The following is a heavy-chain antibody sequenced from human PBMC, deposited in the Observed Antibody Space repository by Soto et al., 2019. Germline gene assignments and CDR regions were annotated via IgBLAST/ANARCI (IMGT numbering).Heavy chain of an antibody. Sequence: TLSLTCTVSGGSISSYYWSWIRQPPGKGLEWIGYIYYSGSTNYNPSLKSRVTISVDTSKNQFSLKLSSVTAADTAVYYCASWGGIAARDAFDIWGQGTMVTVSS. D-gene: IGHD6-6*01. V-gene: IGHV4-59*01. CDR3: ASWGGIAARDAFDI. CDR1: GGSISSYY. J-gene: IGHJ3*02. CDR2: IYYSGST.